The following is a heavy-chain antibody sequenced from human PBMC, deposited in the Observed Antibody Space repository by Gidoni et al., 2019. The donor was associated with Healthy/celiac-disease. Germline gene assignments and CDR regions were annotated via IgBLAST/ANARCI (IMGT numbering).Heavy chain of an antibody. CDR2: IKSKTDGGTT. J-gene: IGHJ4*02. V-gene: IGHV3-15*01. CDR1: GFTSSNAW. Sequence: EVQLVESGGGLVKPGGSRRLSCAASGFTSSNAWMSGVRQAPGKGLEWVGRIKSKTDGGTTDYAAPVKGRFTISRDDSKNTLYLQMNSLKTEDTAVYYCTTLIEVEWLFPFDYWGQGTLVTVSS. CDR3: TTLIEVEWLFPFDY. D-gene: IGHD3-3*01.